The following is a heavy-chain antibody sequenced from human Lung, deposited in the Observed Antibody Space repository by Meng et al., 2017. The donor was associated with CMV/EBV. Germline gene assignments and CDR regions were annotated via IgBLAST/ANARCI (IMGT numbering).Heavy chain of an antibody. V-gene: IGHV3-23*01. CDR3: AKVGAYYDFWSFDY. D-gene: IGHD3-3*01. J-gene: IGHJ4*02. Sequence: SGFTFSSYAMSGVRQAPGKGLEWVSAISGSGGSTYYADSVKGRFTISRDNSKNTLYLQMNSLRAEDTAVYYCAKVGAYYDFWSFDYWGQGTLVTVSS. CDR2: ISGSGGST. CDR1: GFTFSSYA.